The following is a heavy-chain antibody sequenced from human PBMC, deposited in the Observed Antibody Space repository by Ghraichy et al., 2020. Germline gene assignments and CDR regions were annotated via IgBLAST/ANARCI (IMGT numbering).Heavy chain of an antibody. CDR3: AREFLPGRGITIFGVITPDAFDI. V-gene: IGHV4-59*01. CDR1: GGSISSYY. J-gene: IGHJ3*02. D-gene: IGHD3-3*01. CDR2: IYHSGST. Sequence: SETLSLTCTVSGGSISSYYWSWIRQPPGKGLEWIGYIYHSGSTNYNPSLKSRVTISVDTSKNQFSLKLSSVTAADTAVYYCAREFLPGRGITIFGVITPDAFDIWGQGTMVTVSS.